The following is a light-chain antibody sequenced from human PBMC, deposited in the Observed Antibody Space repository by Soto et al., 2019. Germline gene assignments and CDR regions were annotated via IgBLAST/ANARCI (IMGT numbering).Light chain of an antibody. Sequence: DMPLTKPLTPLSAPVGAGVTITCRAGQNIRSGLAGYQQKPGKAPKVLIYDASTLESGVPSRFSGSGFGTEFTLTISSLQPDDFATYYCQHYNGYFGQGTKLEIK. V-gene: IGKV1-5*01. J-gene: IGKJ2*01. CDR1: QNIRSG. CDR2: DAS. CDR3: QHYNGY.